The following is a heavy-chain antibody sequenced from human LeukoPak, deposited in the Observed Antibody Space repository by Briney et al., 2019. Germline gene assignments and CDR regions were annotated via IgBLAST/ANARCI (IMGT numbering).Heavy chain of an antibody. CDR3: ARAFLRIFGVVNSFDI. CDR2: INPNSGGT. V-gene: IGHV1-2*02. D-gene: IGHD3-3*01. CDR1: GYTFTGYY. J-gene: IGHJ3*02. Sequence: ASVKVSCKASGYTFTGYYMHWVRQAPGQGLEWMGWINPNSGGTNYAQKFQGRVAMTRDTSISTAYMELSRLRSDDTAVYYCARAFLRIFGVVNSFDIWGQGTMVTVSS.